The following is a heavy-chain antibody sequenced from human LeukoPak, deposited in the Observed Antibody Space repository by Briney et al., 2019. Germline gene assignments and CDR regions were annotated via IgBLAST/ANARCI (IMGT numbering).Heavy chain of an antibody. V-gene: IGHV3-11*06. CDR1: GFRVSGYD. CDR2: ISISSSNI. D-gene: IGHD2-2*01. Sequence: PGGSLRLSCAASGFRVSGYDLNWIRQAPGKGLEWIAYISISSSNIHYADSVRGRFTISRDNANNSLYLQMNSLRAEDTAVYYCARNLPAADYWGQGTLVTVSS. J-gene: IGHJ4*02. CDR3: ARNLPAADY.